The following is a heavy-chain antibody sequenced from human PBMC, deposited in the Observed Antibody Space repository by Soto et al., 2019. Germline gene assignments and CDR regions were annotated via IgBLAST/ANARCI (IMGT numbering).Heavy chain of an antibody. J-gene: IGHJ4*02. CDR3: ARRIDY. Sequence: PSETLSLTCAVSGASFSDSYWTWIRQPPGAGLEWIGEINHSGSTNYNPSLKSRVTISVDTSKNQFSLKLNSVTAADTAVYYCARRIDYWGQGTLVTVSS. CDR1: GASFSDSY. V-gene: IGHV4-34*01. CDR2: INHSGST.